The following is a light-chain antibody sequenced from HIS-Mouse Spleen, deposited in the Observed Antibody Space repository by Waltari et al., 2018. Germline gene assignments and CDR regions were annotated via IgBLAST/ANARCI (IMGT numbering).Light chain of an antibody. V-gene: IGLV6-57*04. CDR1: SGSIASNY. J-gene: IGLJ3*02. Sequence: NFMLTQPHSVSESPGKTVTISCTRSSGSIASNYVQWYQQRPGSAPTTVIYEENQRPSGVPDRFSGSIDSSSNSASLTISGLKTEDEADYYCQSYDSSNWVFGGGTKLTVL. CDR2: EEN. CDR3: QSYDSSNWV.